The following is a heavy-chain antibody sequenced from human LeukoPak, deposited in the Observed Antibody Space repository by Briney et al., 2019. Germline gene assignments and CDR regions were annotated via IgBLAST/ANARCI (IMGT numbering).Heavy chain of an antibody. J-gene: IGHJ5*02. CDR2: INHSGST. CDR1: GGSFSGYY. V-gene: IGHV4-34*01. CDR3: ARDSGSYHWFDP. D-gene: IGHD1-26*01. Sequence: QPSETLSLTCAVYGGSFSGYYWSWIRQPPGKGLEWIGEINHSGSTNYNPSLKSRVTISVDTSKNQFSLKLSSVTAADTAVYYCARDSGSYHWFDPWGQGTLVTVSS.